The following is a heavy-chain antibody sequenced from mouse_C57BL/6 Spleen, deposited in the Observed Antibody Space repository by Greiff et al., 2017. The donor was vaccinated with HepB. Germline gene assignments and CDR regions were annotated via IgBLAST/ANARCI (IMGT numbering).Heavy chain of an antibody. Sequence: VQRVESGPELVKPGASVKISCKASGYAFSSSWMNWVKQRPGKGLEWIGRIYPGDGDTNYNGKFKGKATLTADKSSSTAYMQLSSLTSEDSAVYFCARRENGYDYWGQGTTLTVSS. CDR2: IYPGDGDT. J-gene: IGHJ2*01. V-gene: IGHV1-82*01. CDR1: GYAFSSSW. D-gene: IGHD2-2*01. CDR3: ARRENGYDY.